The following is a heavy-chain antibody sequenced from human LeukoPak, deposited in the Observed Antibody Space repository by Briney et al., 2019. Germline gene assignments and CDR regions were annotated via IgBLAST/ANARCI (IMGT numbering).Heavy chain of an antibody. D-gene: IGHD2-2*01. CDR2: IYYSGST. Sequence: SETLSLTCTVSGGSISSRSYYWGWIRQPPGKGLEWIGIIYYSGSTYYNPSLKSRLTISVDTSKNQFSLKLSSVTATDTAVYYGVRRGYCSSTSCYEYWFDPWGQGTLVTVSS. V-gene: IGHV4-39*01. J-gene: IGHJ5*02. CDR1: GGSISSRSYY. CDR3: VRRGYCSSTSCYEYWFDP.